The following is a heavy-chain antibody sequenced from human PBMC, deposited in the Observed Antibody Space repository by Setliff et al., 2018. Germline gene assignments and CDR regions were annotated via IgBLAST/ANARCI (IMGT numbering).Heavy chain of an antibody. J-gene: IGHJ4*02. Sequence: SETLSLTCTVSGGSISSYYWSWIRQPPGKRLEWIGYIYYSGSTNYNPSLESRVTISVDTSKNQFSPRLNSATAANTAVYYCARLRGAFDYWGQGTLVTVSS. D-gene: IGHD3-16*01. CDR3: ARLRGAFDY. V-gene: IGHV4-59*01. CDR2: IYYSGST. CDR1: GGSISSYY.